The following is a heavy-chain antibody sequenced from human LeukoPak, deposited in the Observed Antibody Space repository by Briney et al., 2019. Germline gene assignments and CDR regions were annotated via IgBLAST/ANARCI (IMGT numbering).Heavy chain of an antibody. CDR2: ISGSGGST. J-gene: IGHJ4*02. CDR1: GFTFSSYS. V-gene: IGHV3-23*01. D-gene: IGHD3-22*01. CDR3: AKVQGYDSSGYYPPFDY. Sequence: PGGSLRLSCAASGFTFSSYSMNWVRQAPGEGLEWVSAISGSGGSTYYADSVKGRFTISRDNSKNTLYLQMNSLRAEDTAVYYCAKVQGYDSSGYYPPFDYWGQGTLVTVSS.